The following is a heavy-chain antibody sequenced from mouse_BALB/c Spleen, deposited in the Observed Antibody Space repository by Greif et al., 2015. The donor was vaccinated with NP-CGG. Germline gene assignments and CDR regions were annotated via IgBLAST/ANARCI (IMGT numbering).Heavy chain of an antibody. CDR3: TRYGGLDHFYAMDY. J-gene: IGHJ4*01. V-gene: IGHV1S81*02. Sequence: VKLMESGAELVKPGASVKLSCKASGYTFTSYYMYWVKQRPGQGLEWIGGINPGNGGTNFNEKFKSKATLTVDKSSSTAYMQLSSLTSEDSAVYYCTRYGGLDHFYAMDYWGQGTSVTVSS. D-gene: IGHD1-1*02. CDR1: GYTFTSYY. CDR2: INPGNGGT.